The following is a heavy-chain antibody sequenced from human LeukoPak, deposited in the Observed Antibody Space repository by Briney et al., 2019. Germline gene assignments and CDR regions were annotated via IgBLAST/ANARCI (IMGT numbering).Heavy chain of an antibody. J-gene: IGHJ4*02. D-gene: IGHD6-25*01. CDR2: IWYDGSNK. CDR3: AKRGSAWDLDY. V-gene: IGHV3-33*06. CDR1: GFTFCSYG. Sequence: PGRSLRLSCAASGFTFCSYGMHWVRQAPGKGLEWVAVIWYDGSNKYYADSVKGRFTISRDNSQNTLYLQLNSLRAEDTAVYYCAKRGSAWDLDYWGQGTLVTVSS.